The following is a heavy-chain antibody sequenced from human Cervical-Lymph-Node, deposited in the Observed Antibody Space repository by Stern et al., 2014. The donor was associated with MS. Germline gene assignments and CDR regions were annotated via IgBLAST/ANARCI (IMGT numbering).Heavy chain of an antibody. D-gene: IGHD3-3*01. V-gene: IGHV1-58*01. Sequence: QLVQSGPEVKTPGTSVKVSCKASGFTFSNSAVQWVRQAPGQRLAWIGWIVGCSGDTNYPQKLQERVTITPDTSTKTAYMDMSSLRADDTAVYYCATDAGTVDLWSGLYAFDIWGQGTTVIVSS. CDR1: GFTFSNSA. CDR2: IVGCSGDT. J-gene: IGHJ3*02. CDR3: ATDAGTVDLWSGLYAFDI.